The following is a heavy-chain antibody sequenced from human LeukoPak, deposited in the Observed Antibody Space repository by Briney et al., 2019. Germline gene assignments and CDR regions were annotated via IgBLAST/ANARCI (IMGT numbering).Heavy chain of an antibody. CDR1: GFTVSSNY. J-gene: IGHJ6*02. V-gene: IGHV3-66*01. Sequence: GGSLRLSCAASGFTVSSNYMSWVRQAPGKGLEWVSVVYSGGSTYYADSVKGRFTISRDNSKNTLYLQMNSLRAEDTAVYYCARDNLAGSYYYYGMDVWGQGTTVTVSS. CDR2: VYSGGST. CDR3: ARDNLAGSYYYYGMDV. D-gene: IGHD6-19*01.